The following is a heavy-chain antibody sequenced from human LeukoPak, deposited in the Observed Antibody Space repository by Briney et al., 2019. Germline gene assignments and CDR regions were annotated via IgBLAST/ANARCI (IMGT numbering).Heavy chain of an antibody. V-gene: IGHV3-74*01. J-gene: IGHJ4*02. CDR3: ARGGTYDYVWGSYRWYSFDY. CDR1: GFTFSSYW. CDR2: INSDGSST. Sequence: GGSLRLSCAASGFTFSSYWMHWVRQAPGKGLVWVSRINSDGSSTSYADSVKGRFTISRDNAKNTLYLQMNSLRAEDTAVYYCARGGTYDYVWGSYRWYSFDYWGQGTLVTVSS. D-gene: IGHD3-16*02.